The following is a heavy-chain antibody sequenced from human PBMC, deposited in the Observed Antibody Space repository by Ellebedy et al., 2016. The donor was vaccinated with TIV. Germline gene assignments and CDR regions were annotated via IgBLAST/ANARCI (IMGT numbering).Heavy chain of an antibody. Sequence: GGSLRFSCEASGVSVSSHGMHWVRQAPGKGLEWVAVISHDGSDKIYSDSVRGRFTISRDISKNTLDLQMDSLRVEDTAAYYCASLAGRQRYNDWGQGTLVTVST. CDR3: ASLAGRQRYND. V-gene: IGHV3-33*05. J-gene: IGHJ4*02. CDR2: ISHDGSDK. D-gene: IGHD6-6*01. CDR1: GVSVSSHG.